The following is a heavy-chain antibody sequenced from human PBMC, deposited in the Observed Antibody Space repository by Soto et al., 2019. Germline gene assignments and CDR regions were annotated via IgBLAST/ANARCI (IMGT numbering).Heavy chain of an antibody. D-gene: IGHD3-22*01. V-gene: IGHV1-18*04. CDR1: GYTFTSYG. CDR2: ISAYNGNT. J-gene: IGHJ6*02. Sequence: ASVKVSCKASGYTFTSYGISWVRQAPGQGLEWMGWISAYNGNTNYAQKLQGRVTMTTDTFTSTAYMELRSLRSDDTAVYYCARLTHYYDSSGYSHYYGMDVWGQGTTVTVSS. CDR3: ARLTHYYDSSGYSHYYGMDV.